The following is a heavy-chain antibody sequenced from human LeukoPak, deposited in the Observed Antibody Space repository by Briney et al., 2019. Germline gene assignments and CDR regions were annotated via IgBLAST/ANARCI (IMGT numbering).Heavy chain of an antibody. D-gene: IGHD2-2*01. CDR1: GFTLSIYG. CDR3: ARSYCSGTSCYADY. J-gene: IGHJ4*02. V-gene: IGHV3-33*01. Sequence: GGSLRLSCAASGFTLSIYGMHWVRQVPGKGLEWVAVIWYGGSNKYYADSVKGRFTISRDNSKNTLYLQMNSLRAEDTAVYYCARSYCSGTSCYADYWGQGTLVTVSS. CDR2: IWYGGSNK.